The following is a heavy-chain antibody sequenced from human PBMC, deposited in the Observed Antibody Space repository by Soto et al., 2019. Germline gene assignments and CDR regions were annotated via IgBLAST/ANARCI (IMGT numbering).Heavy chain of an antibody. CDR2: IYYSGST. CDR3: AREMYHSTRYIDY. Sequence: SETLSLTCTVSGGSISSGDYYWSWIRQPPGKGLEWIGYIYYSGSTYYNPSLKSRVTISVDTSKNQFSLKLSSVTAADTAVYYCAREMYHSTRYIDYWGQGTLGTVSS. V-gene: IGHV4-30-4*01. D-gene: IGHD3-22*01. CDR1: GGSISSGDYY. J-gene: IGHJ4*02.